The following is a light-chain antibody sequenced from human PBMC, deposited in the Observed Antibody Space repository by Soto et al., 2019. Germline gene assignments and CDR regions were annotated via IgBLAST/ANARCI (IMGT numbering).Light chain of an antibody. CDR1: QGISSY. CDR3: QQYYSDPPS. J-gene: IGKJ2*01. V-gene: IGKV1-8*01. Sequence: AIRMTQSPSSFSASTGDRVTITCRASQGISSYLAWYQQKPGKAPKLLIYAASTLQSGVPSRFSGSGSGTDFTLTISGLQSADFATYYCQQYYSDPPSLGQWTTLEIQ. CDR2: AAS.